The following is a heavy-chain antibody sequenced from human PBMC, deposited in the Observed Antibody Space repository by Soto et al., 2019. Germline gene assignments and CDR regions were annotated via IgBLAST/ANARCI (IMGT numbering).Heavy chain of an antibody. CDR1: GYTFTRNG. CDR2: ISPNSGNT. V-gene: IGHV1-18*01. CDR3: VKDRDSNSWPSRDV. D-gene: IGHD3-22*01. Sequence: QVHLVQSGAEVKKPGASVNVSCKTSGYTFTRNGISWVRQAPGQGLEWMGWISPNSGNTRYAQKLQDRVIMTTDTSTSTSYMELRSLRSDDTAVYYCVKDRDSNSWPSRDVWGPGITVTVSS. J-gene: IGHJ6*02.